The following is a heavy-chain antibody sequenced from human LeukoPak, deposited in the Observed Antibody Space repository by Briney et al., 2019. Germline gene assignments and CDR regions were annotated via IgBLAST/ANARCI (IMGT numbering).Heavy chain of an antibody. V-gene: IGHV3-43*02. J-gene: IGHJ4*02. CDR3: AKESGKFDY. CDR2: ISGDGVST. CDR1: GLPIADFA. Sequence: GRSLRLSCVASGLPIADFAMHWVRQAPGKGLEWVSLISGDGVSTFYADSVKGRFSISRDNSKNSLYLEMNSLRTEDAAMYYCAKESGKFDYWGQGTLVAVSS.